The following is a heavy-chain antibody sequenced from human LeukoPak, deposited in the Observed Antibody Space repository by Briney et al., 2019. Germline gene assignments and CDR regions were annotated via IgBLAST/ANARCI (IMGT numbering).Heavy chain of an antibody. D-gene: IGHD1-26*01. CDR2: IKSKTDGGTT. V-gene: IGHV3-15*07. CDR3: XTARGSDLQYFQH. Sequence: GGSLRLSCAGSGFTFSNAWMNWVRQAPGKGLEWVGRIKSKTDGGTTDCAAPVKGRFTISRDDSKNTLYLQMNSLKIEDTAVXXXXTARGSDLQYFQHWGQGTLVIVSS. J-gene: IGHJ1*01. CDR1: GFTFSNAW.